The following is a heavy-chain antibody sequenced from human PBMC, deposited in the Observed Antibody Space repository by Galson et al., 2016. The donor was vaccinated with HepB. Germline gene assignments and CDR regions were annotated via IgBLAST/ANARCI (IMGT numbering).Heavy chain of an antibody. D-gene: IGHD3-10*01. J-gene: IGHJ6*02. Sequence: TLSLTCTVSGGSISSGGYYWSWIRHHPGKGLEWIGYIYYSGSTYYNPSLKSRVAMSVDMSKNQFSLNLTSVTAADTAVYYCARDGDSGGYYGMDVWGQGTPVTVS. CDR1: GGSISSGGYY. CDR2: IYYSGST. V-gene: IGHV4-31*03. CDR3: ARDGDSGGYYGMDV.